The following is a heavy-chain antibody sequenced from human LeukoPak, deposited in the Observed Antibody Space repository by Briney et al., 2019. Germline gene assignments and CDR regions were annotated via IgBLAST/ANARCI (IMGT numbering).Heavy chain of an antibody. CDR2: ISYDGSDK. V-gene: IGHV3-30*18. CDR3: AKDTMNYGSGSLNWFDP. Sequence: GGSLSLSCAPSGVTFSRYGMHWVRQAPGKGVEWGAVISYDGSDKYYAEYVKGRFTISRDNSNNTLYLQMNSLRAEDTAVYYCAKDTMNYGSGSLNWFDPWGQGTLVTVSS. CDR1: GVTFSRYG. D-gene: IGHD3-10*01. J-gene: IGHJ5*02.